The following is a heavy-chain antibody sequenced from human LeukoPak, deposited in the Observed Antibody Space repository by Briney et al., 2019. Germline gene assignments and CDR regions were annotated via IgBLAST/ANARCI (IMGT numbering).Heavy chain of an antibody. D-gene: IGHD1-26*01. CDR3: ARDGGDDWELHCFDY. Sequence: GVSLTLSCTASGFTFGDFDMSCVPQAPGKGLVGVGYIRSKAYGGTTEYAAAVKGRFNISRDDSNGIANVQMNRLKTEDTAVYDDARDGGDDWELHCFDYWGQGTLVTVSS. CDR1: GFTFGDFD. V-gene: IGHV3-49*04. CDR2: IRSKAYGGTT. J-gene: IGHJ4*02.